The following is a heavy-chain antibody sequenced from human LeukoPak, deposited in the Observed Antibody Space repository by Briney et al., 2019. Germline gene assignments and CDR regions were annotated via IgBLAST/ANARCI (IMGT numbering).Heavy chain of an antibody. J-gene: IGHJ6*03. CDR1: GFTFSDYY. Sequence: GGSLRLSCAASGFTFSDYYMSWIRQAPGKGLEWVSYISSSGSTIYYADSVKGRFTISRDNAKNSLYLQMNSLRAEDTAVYYCARVGRGIAAAGTVYYYYYYTDVWGKGTTVTVSS. V-gene: IGHV3-11*01. CDR3: ARVGRGIAAAGTVYYYYYYTDV. D-gene: IGHD6-13*01. CDR2: ISSSGSTI.